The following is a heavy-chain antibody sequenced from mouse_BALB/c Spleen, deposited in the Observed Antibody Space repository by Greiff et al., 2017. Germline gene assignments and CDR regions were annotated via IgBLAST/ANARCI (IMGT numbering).Heavy chain of an antibody. CDR1: GFTFSSYG. CDR2: INSNGGST. Sequence: EVKLMESGGGLVQPGGSLKLSCAASGFTFSSYGMSWVRQTPDKRLELVATINSNGGSTYYPDSVKGRFTISRDNAKNTLYLQMSSLKSEDTAMYYCARSIYYGYDGWFAYWGQGTLVTVSA. J-gene: IGHJ3*01. V-gene: IGHV5-6-3*01. CDR3: ARSIYYGYDGWFAY. D-gene: IGHD2-2*01.